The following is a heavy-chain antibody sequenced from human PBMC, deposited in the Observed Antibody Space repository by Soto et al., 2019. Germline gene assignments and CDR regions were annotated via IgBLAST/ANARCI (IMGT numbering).Heavy chain of an antibody. CDR1: GFTFSSYA. Sequence: EVQLLESGGGLVQPGGSLRLSYAASGFTFSSYAMSWVRQAPGKGLEWVSAISGSGGSTYYADSVKGRFTISRDNSKNTLYLQMNSLRAEDTAVYYCAKVYYYGSGSSLYAFDIWGQGTMVTVSS. J-gene: IGHJ3*02. V-gene: IGHV3-23*01. CDR3: AKVYYYGSGSSLYAFDI. CDR2: ISGSGGST. D-gene: IGHD3-10*01.